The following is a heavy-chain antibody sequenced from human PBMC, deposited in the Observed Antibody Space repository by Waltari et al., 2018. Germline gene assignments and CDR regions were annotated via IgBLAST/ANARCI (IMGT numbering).Heavy chain of an antibody. V-gene: IGHV1-69-2*01. CDR1: RYTFTDYY. Sequence: EAQLVQSGAEVKKPGATVKISCKGSRYTFTDYYIHWVQQAPEKGLDWMGLVDPEDGETVYAEKFQGRVTISADTSTDTTHMELSSLRPEDTAVYYCVRGPRVAAAGLDYWGQGTLVTVSS. J-gene: IGHJ4*02. CDR2: VDPEDGET. CDR3: VRGPRVAAAGLDY. D-gene: IGHD6-13*01.